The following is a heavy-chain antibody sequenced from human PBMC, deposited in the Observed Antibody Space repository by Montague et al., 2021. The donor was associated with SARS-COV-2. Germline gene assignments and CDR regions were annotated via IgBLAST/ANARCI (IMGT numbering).Heavy chain of an antibody. J-gene: IGHJ5*02. V-gene: IGHV4-39*01. CDR2: IYYRGRT. CDR1: GGSISSSSNY. D-gene: IGHD3-10*01. Sequence: SETLSLTCTVSGGSISSSSNYWGWIRQPPGKGLEWIGSIYYRGRTYYNSSLKSRVTISVDTSKNQFSLKLNSVTAADTAVYYCARLVWFGELSSENWFDPWGQGTLVTVSS. CDR3: ARLVWFGELSSENWFDP.